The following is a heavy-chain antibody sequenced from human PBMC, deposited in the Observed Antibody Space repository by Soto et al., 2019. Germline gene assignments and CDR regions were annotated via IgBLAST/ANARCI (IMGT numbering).Heavy chain of an antibody. J-gene: IGHJ4*02. D-gene: IGHD6-19*01. CDR1: GYTFTSYG. CDR2: INPGNGNK. CDR3: ARDGRSSYSSGWYYFDY. V-gene: IGHV1-3*01. Sequence: ASVKVSCKASGYTFTSYGMNLVRQAPGRGLEWMGWINPGNGNKKYSQKFQGRVIIERDTSASTAYMELSSLRSEDTAVYYCARDGRSSYSSGWYYFDYWGQGTLVTVSS.